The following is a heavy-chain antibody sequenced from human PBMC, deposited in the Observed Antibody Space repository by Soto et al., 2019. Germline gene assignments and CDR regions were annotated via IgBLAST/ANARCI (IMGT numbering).Heavy chain of an antibody. V-gene: IGHV3-9*01. J-gene: IGHJ5*02. CDR3: AKDVNYADYAVTKGFDP. Sequence: EVQLVESGGGLVQPGRSLRLSCAASGFTFDDYAMHWVRQAPGKGLEWVSGISWNSGSIGYADSVKGRFTISRDNAKNSLYLQMNSLRAEDTALYYCAKDVNYADYAVTKGFDPWGQGTLVTVSS. D-gene: IGHD4-17*01. CDR2: ISWNSGSI. CDR1: GFTFDDYA.